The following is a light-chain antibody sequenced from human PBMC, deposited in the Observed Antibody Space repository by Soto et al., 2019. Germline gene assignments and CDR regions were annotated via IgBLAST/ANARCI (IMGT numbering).Light chain of an antibody. J-gene: IGKJ3*01. V-gene: IGKV3-11*01. CDR3: QQRSNWPLFT. CDR1: QSVSSY. Sequence: EIVLTQSPATLSLSPGEIATLSFRASQSVSSYLAWYQQKPGQAPRLLIYDAYNRATGIPARFSGSGSGTDFTLTISSLEPEDFAVYYCQQRSNWPLFTFGPGTKVDIK. CDR2: DAY.